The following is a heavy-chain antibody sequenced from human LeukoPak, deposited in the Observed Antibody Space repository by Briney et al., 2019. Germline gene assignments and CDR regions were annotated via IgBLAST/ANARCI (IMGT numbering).Heavy chain of an antibody. D-gene: IGHD3-10*01. J-gene: IGHJ3*02. CDR1: GGSFSGYY. CDR2: INHSGST. Sequence: SETLSLTCAVYGGSFSGYYWSWIRQPPGKGLEWIGEINHSGSTNYNPSLKSRVTISVDTSKNQFSLKLSSVTAADTAVYYCARYRRYLHAGSYYRGPGAFDIWGQGTMVTVSS. V-gene: IGHV4-34*01. CDR3: ARYRRYLHAGSYYRGPGAFDI.